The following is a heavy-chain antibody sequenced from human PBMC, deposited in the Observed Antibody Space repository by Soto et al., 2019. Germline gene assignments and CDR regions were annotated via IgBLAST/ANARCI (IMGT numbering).Heavy chain of an antibody. J-gene: IGHJ5*01. D-gene: IGHD2-2*01. V-gene: IGHV3-21*06. Sequence: NPGGSLRLSCAASGFTFSIYTMNWVRQAPGKGLEWVSSISSSTSYVYYADSVKGRFSTSRDNAKNILYLEMYALRTEDTAVYYCARDPSEGRVGNWFESWGQGTLVTVSS. CDR1: GFTFSIYT. CDR2: ISSSTSYV. CDR3: ARDPSEGRVGNWFES.